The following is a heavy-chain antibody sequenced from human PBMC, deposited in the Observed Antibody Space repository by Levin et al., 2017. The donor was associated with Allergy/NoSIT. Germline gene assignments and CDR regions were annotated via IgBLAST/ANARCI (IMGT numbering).Heavy chain of an antibody. V-gene: IGHV3-74*01. D-gene: IGHD2-8*02. J-gene: IGHJ3*01. CDR2: INNDGSST. CDR3: TREVGDYTGGVWYSSQFDL. CDR1: GFTFSAHW. Sequence: GESLKISCAASGFTFSAHWMHWVRQVPGKGLVWVSRINNDGSSTIYADSVKGRFTISRDNAENTLHLQMNNLRAEDTAVYYCTREVGDYTGGVWYSSQFDLWGQGTKVTVSS.